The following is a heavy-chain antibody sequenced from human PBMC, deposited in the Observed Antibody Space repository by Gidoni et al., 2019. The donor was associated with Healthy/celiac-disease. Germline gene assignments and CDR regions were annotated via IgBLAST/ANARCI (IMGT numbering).Heavy chain of an antibody. CDR3: AKFQWELMGGFDY. V-gene: IGHV3-23*01. CDR2: ISGSGGST. D-gene: IGHD1-26*01. J-gene: IGHJ4*02. CDR1: GFTFSSNA. Sequence: EVQLLESGGGLVQPGGSLRLSCAASGFTFSSNAMSWVRQAPGKGVEWVSAISGSGGSTYYADSVKGRFTISRDNSKNTLYLQMNSLRAEDTAVYYCAKFQWELMGGFDYWGQGTLVTVSS.